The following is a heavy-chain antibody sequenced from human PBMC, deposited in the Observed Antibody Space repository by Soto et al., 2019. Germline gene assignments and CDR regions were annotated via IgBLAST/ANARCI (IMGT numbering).Heavy chain of an antibody. CDR3: AKADDSSGYYYVVITSFDY. CDR1: GFPFSSYA. D-gene: IGHD3-22*01. Sequence: LSLTCAASGFPFSSYAMSWVRQAPGKGLEWVSAISGSGGSTYYADSVKGRFTISRDNSKNTLYLQMNSLRAEDTAVYYCAKADDSSGYYYVVITSFDYWGQGTLVTVSS. V-gene: IGHV3-23*01. CDR2: ISGSGGST. J-gene: IGHJ4*02.